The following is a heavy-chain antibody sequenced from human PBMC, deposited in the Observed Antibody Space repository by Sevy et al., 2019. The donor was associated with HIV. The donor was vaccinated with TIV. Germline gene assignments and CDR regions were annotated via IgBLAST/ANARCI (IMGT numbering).Heavy chain of an antibody. Sequence: ASVKVSCEASGYTFTSYGISWVRQAPGQGLEWMGWISAYNGNTNYAQKLQGRVTMTTDTSTSTAYMELRSLRSDDTAVYYCARAAYGYFDYGMDVWGQGTTVTVSS. CDR2: ISAYNGNT. J-gene: IGHJ6*02. CDR1: GYTFTSYG. D-gene: IGHD6-25*01. V-gene: IGHV1-18*01. CDR3: ARAAYGYFDYGMDV.